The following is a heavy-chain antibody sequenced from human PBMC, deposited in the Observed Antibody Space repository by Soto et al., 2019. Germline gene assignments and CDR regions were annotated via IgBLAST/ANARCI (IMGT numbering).Heavy chain of an antibody. J-gene: IGHJ6*03. CDR3: ARRALPDFYYMDV. CDR2: ISSNGVGT. Sequence: EVQLAESGGGLAQPGGSLRLSCAASGFTLSGYAMDWVRQAPGKGLEYVSGISSNGVGTYYANSVQGRFTISRDNSKNTVYLQMGSLRPEDMAVYDCARRALPDFYYMDVWGKWTTVTVSS. CDR1: GFTLSGYA. V-gene: IGHV3-64*01.